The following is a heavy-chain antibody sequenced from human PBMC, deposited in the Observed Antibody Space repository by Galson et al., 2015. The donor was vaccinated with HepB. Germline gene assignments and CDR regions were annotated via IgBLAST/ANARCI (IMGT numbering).Heavy chain of an antibody. J-gene: IGHJ6*02. CDR3: ARVISRYIAAAGRDYYYGMDV. V-gene: IGHV3-33*08. Sequence: SLRLSCAASGFTFSSYGMHWVRQAPGKGLEWVAVIWYDGSNKYYADSVKGRFTISRDNSKNTLYLQMNSLRAEDTAVYYCARVISRYIAAAGRDYYYGMDVWGQGTTVTVSS. D-gene: IGHD6-13*01. CDR2: IWYDGSNK. CDR1: GFTFSSYG.